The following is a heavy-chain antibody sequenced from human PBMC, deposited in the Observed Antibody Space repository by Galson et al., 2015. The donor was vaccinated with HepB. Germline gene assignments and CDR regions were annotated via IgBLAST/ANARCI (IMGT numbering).Heavy chain of an antibody. CDR3: ARETRVTISDD. Sequence: SVKVSCKASGYSFTDSAMNWVRQAPGQGLEWIGWINTNTGNPTYALAFTGRLVFSFDTSVSTAYLQISDLKAEDTAVYYCARETRVTISDDWGQGTLVTVSS. D-gene: IGHD4-17*01. CDR2: INTNTGNP. V-gene: IGHV7-4-1*02. CDR1: GYSFTDSA. J-gene: IGHJ4*02.